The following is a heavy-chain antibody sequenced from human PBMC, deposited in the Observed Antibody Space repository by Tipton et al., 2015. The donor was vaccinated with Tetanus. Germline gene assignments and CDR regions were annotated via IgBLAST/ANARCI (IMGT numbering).Heavy chain of an antibody. V-gene: IGHV4-61*08. J-gene: IGHJ4*02. Sequence: TLSLTCTVSGGSVRSGDYSWNWIRQPPGKGLEWLAYVSYSGRTNSNYSLKSRITISQDTSRNQFSLTLSSVTAADTAVYYCARGSGWADFWGQGTQVTVSS. D-gene: IGHD6-19*01. CDR2: VSYSGRT. CDR3: ARGSGWADF. CDR1: GGSVRSGDYS.